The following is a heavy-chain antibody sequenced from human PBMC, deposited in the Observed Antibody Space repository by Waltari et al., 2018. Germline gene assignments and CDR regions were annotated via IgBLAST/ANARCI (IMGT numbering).Heavy chain of an antibody. D-gene: IGHD3-16*02. V-gene: IGHV1-69-2*01. CDR1: GYTFTDYY. CDR2: VDPEDGET. Sequence: EVQLVQSGAEVKKPGATVKISCKASGYTFTDYYMHWVQQAPGKGLEWMGRVDPEDGETIYAEKFQGRVTITADTSTDTAYMELSSLRSEDTAVYYCATDSPYYDYVWGSYRLDYWGQGTLVTVSS. J-gene: IGHJ4*02. CDR3: ATDSPYYDYVWGSYRLDY.